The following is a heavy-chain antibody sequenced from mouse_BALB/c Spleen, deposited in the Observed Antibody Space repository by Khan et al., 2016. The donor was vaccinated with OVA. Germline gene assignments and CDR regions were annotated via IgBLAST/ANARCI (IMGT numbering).Heavy chain of an antibody. CDR2: IDPSTSYT. J-gene: IGHJ3*01. D-gene: IGHD1-1*02. CDR3: ARRGLGGIFAY. Sequence: QVQLQQSGAEVAKPGASVKMSCKASGYTFTAYWIHWVKQRPGQGLEWIGYIDPSTSYTEYNQKFKDKATLTTDKSSSTAYMQLSSLTSEDSAVYYVARRGLGGIFAYWGQGTLVTVSA. V-gene: IGHV1-7*01. CDR1: GYTFTAYW.